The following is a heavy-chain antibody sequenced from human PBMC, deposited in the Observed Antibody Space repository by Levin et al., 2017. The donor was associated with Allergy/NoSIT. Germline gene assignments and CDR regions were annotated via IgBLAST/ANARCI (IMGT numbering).Heavy chain of an antibody. D-gene: IGHD2-15*01. CDR2: IHTSGST. Sequence: SETLSLTCSASGGSISSGNYYWSWIRQSAGKGLEWIGRIHTSGSTIYSPSFTSRVTISLDTSKNHFSLNLGSVTAADTAVYYCARTGFCDPKWCLFDYWGQGALVTVSS. CDR3: ARTGFCDPKWCLFDY. CDR1: GGSISSGNYY. J-gene: IGHJ4*02. V-gene: IGHV4-61*02.